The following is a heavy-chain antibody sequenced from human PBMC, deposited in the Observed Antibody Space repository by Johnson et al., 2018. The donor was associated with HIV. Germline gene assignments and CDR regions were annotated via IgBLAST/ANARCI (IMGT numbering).Heavy chain of an antibody. Sequence: VQLVESGGGLVQPGGSLRLSCAASGFPFSTYAMSWVRQAPGKGLEWVSVISGDGDSTDYADSVKGRFTISRDNSNNMLYLQMKSLRVEDTAVYLCAKREGWLQWDVALDIWGQGTMVIVSS. CDR1: GFPFSTYA. V-gene: IGHV3-23*04. D-gene: IGHD5-24*01. J-gene: IGHJ3*02. CDR3: AKREGWLQWDVALDI. CDR2: ISGDGDST.